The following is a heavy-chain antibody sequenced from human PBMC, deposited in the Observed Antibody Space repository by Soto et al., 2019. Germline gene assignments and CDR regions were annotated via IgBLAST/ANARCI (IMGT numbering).Heavy chain of an antibody. CDR2: ISYDGSNK. CDR1: GFTFSSYG. CDR3: AKRAGGGHYYYYMDV. J-gene: IGHJ6*03. Sequence: QVQLVESGGGVVQPGRSLRLSCAASGFTFSSYGMHWVRQAPGKGLEWVAVISYDGSNKYYADSVKGRFTISRDNSKNTRKLQMNSLRAEDTAVYYWAKRAGGGHYYYYMDVWGKGTTVTVSS. V-gene: IGHV3-30*18. D-gene: IGHD3-10*01.